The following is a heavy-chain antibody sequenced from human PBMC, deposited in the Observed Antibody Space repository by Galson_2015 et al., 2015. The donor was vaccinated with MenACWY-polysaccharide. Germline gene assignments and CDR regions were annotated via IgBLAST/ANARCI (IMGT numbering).Heavy chain of an antibody. D-gene: IGHD4-17*01. CDR2: ISYDGSNK. CDR3: AKDRGYGDPKATYYYGMDV. J-gene: IGHJ6*02. V-gene: IGHV3-30*18. Sequence: SLRLSCAASGFTFSSYGMHWVRQAPGKGLEWVAVISYDGSNKYYADSVKGRFTISRDNSKNTLYLQMNSLRAEDTAVYYCAKDRGYGDPKATYYYGMDVWGQGTTVTVSS. CDR1: GFTFSSYG.